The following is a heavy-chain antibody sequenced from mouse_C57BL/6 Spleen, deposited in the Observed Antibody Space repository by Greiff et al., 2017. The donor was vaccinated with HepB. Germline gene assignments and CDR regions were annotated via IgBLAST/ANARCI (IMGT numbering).Heavy chain of an antibody. D-gene: IGHD1-1*01. CDR1: GYTFTSYT. Sequence: VQLVESGAELARPGASVKMSCKASGYTFTSYTMHWVKQRPGQGLEWIGYINPSSGYTKYNQKFKDKATLTADKSSSTAYMQLSSLTSEDSAVYYCARSLQDAMDYWGQGTSVTVSS. V-gene: IGHV1-4*01. CDR3: ARSLQDAMDY. J-gene: IGHJ4*01. CDR2: INPSSGYT.